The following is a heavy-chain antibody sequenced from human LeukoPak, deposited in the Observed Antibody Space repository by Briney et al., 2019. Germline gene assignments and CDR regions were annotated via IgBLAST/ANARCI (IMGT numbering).Heavy chain of an antibody. Sequence: GGSLRLSCAASGFTFSSYAMHWVRQAPGKGLEWVAVISYDGSNKYYADSVKGRFTISRDNSKNTLYLQMNSLRAEDTAVYYCARDPGVEWYSSSSPDYWGQGTLVTVSS. CDR3: ARDPGVEWYSSSSPDY. D-gene: IGHD6-6*01. CDR1: GFTFSSYA. J-gene: IGHJ4*02. CDR2: ISYDGSNK. V-gene: IGHV3-30-3*01.